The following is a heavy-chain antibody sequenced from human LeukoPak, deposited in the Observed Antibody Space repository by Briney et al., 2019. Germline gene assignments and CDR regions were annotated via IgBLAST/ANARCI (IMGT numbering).Heavy chain of an antibody. CDR1: GGSFSGYY. Sequence: PSETLSLTCAVYGGSFSGYYWSWIRQPPGKGLEWIGEINHSGSTNYNPSLKSRVTISVDTSKNQFSLKLSSVTAADTAVYYCARRRGAAAGMSGTKYYMDVWGKGTTVTISS. V-gene: IGHV4-34*01. CDR2: INHSGST. J-gene: IGHJ6*03. D-gene: IGHD6-13*01. CDR3: ARRRGAAAGMSGTKYYMDV.